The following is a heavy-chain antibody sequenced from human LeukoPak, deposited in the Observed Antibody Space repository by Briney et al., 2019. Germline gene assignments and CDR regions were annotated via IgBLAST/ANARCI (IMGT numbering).Heavy chain of an antibody. D-gene: IGHD6-13*01. V-gene: IGHV3-23*01. Sequence: GGSLRLSCAASGFTFSSYAMSWVRQAPGRGLEWVSAISGSGGSTYYADSVEGRFTISRDNSKNTLYLQMNSLRAEDTAVYYCAKPSLKAGYPFSYFDYWGQGTLVTVSS. J-gene: IGHJ4*02. CDR1: GFTFSSYA. CDR3: AKPSLKAGYPFSYFDY. CDR2: ISGSGGST.